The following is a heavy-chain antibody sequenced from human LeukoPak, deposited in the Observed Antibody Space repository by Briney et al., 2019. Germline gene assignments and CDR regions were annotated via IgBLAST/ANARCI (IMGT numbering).Heavy chain of an antibody. CDR1: GGSISSDS. CDR2: IYYSGST. D-gene: IGHD3-16*01. V-gene: IGHV4-59*01. Sequence: SETLSLTCTVSGGSISSDSWAWIRQPPGKGLEWIAYIYYSGSTNYNPSLKSRVAISVDTSKNQFSLKLRSVTAADTAVYYSARLHRGSYFATVWGQGTLVTVSS. J-gene: IGHJ4*02. CDR3: ARLHRGSYFATV.